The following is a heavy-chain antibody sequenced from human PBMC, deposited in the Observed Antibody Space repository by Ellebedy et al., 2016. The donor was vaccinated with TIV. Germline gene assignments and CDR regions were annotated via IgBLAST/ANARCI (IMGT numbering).Heavy chain of an antibody. J-gene: IGHJ2*01. CDR1: EYSFTSYW. V-gene: IGHV5-51*01. Sequence: GESLKISXKVSEYSFTSYWIGWVRQMPGKGLEWMGIIYPGDSDTRYSPSFQGQVTISVDKSITTAYLQWSSLRASDTAMYYCARHSSSWYIRNWYFDLWGRGTLVTVSS. D-gene: IGHD6-13*01. CDR2: IYPGDSDT. CDR3: ARHSSSWYIRNWYFDL.